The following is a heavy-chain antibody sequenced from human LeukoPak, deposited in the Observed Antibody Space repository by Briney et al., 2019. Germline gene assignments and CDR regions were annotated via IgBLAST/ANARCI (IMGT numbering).Heavy chain of an antibody. CDR3: ARARSPYGDYPFDY. J-gene: IGHJ4*02. D-gene: IGHD4-17*01. CDR2: IIPIFGTA. V-gene: IGHV1-69*13. CDR1: GGTFSSYA. Sequence: SVEVSCKASGGTFSSYAISWVRQAPGQGLEWMGGIIPIFGTANYAQKFQGRVTITADESTSTAYMELSSLRSEDTAVYYCARARSPYGDYPFDYWGQGTLVTVSS.